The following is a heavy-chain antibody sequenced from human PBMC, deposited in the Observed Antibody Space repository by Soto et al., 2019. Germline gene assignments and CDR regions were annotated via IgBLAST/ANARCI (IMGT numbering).Heavy chain of an antibody. V-gene: IGHV4-38-2*02. Sequence: SETLSLTCTVSCYSISSGSYFAWIRHPPGKGPEWIASIYHGGTSFYNPSRNGRITISVDTSNNQFSLKLTSVTAADTAVYYCARVHVMVVAGSTFDYWGHGTLVTVSS. J-gene: IGHJ4*01. CDR3: ARVHVMVVAGSTFDY. D-gene: IGHD6-19*01. CDR2: IYHGGTS. CDR1: CYSISSGSY.